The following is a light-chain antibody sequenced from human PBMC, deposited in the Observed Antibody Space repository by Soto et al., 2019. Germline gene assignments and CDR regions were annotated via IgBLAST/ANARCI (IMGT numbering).Light chain of an antibody. CDR2: AAS. CDR3: QQYYSYPA. CDR1: LGISSY. Sequence: AIRMTQSPSSFSASTGDRVTITCRASLGISSYLAWYQQKPGKAPKLLIYAASTLQSGVPSRFSGSGSGTDFTLTISCLQSEDFATYYCQQYYSYPAFGQGTKVEI. J-gene: IGKJ1*01. V-gene: IGKV1-8*01.